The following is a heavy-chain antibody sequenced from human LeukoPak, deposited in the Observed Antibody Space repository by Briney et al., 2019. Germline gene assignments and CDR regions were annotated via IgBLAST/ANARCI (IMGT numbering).Heavy chain of an antibody. CDR2: IKQDGSEK. J-gene: IGHJ6*03. D-gene: IGHD2-21*02. V-gene: IGHV3-7*01. CDR1: GFSFNYFA. CDR3: ARGSGIVVVTAVDYYYYYYMDV. Sequence: QTGGSLRLSCAGSGFSFNYFAMNWVRQAPGKGLEWVANIKQDGSEKYYVDSVKGRFTISRDNAKNSLYLQMNSLRAEDTAVYYCARGSGIVVVTAVDYYYYYYMDVWGKGTTVTVSS.